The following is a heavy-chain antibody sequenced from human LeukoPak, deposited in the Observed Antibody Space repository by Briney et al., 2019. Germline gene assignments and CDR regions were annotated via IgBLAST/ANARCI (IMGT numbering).Heavy chain of an antibody. CDR1: GGSISSSSYY. D-gene: IGHD3-22*01. J-gene: IGHJ4*02. Sequence: SETLSLTCTVSGGSISSSSYYWSWIRQPPGKGLEWIGSIYYSGSTYYNPSLQSRVTISVDSSKNQFSLKLSSVNAADTAVYYCARLLAHYYESSGCFDYWGQGTLVTVSS. CDR2: IYYSGST. V-gene: IGHV4-39*01. CDR3: ARLLAHYYESSGCFDY.